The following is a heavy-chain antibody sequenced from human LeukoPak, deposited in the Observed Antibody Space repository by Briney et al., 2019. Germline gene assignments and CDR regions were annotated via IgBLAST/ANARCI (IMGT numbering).Heavy chain of an antibody. V-gene: IGHV4-34*01. D-gene: IGHD3-10*01. CDR1: GGSFSGYY. CDR2: INHSGST. CDR3: ARLRGLWFGELSPLYYFDY. J-gene: IGHJ4*02. Sequence: KPSETLSLTCAVYGGSFSGYYWSWIRQPPGKGLEWIGEINHSGSTNYNPSLKSRVTISVDTSKNQFSLKLSSVTAADTAVYYCARLRGLWFGELSPLYYFDYWGQGTLVTVSS.